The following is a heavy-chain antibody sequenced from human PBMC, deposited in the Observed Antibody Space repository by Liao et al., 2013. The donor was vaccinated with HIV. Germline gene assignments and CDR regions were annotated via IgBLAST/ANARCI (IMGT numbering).Heavy chain of an antibody. V-gene: IGHV4-39*07. CDR3: ARFPSRYSGSFF. J-gene: IGHJ4*02. D-gene: IGHD1-26*01. Sequence: QLQLQESGPGLVKPSETLSLTCTVSGGSISSSSYYWGWIRQPPGKGLEWIGTISYSGSTYYNPSLKSPVTISVDTSKNQFSLKLSSVTAADTAVYYCARFPSRYSGSFFWGQGTLVTVSS. CDR1: GGSISSSSYY. CDR2: ISYSGST.